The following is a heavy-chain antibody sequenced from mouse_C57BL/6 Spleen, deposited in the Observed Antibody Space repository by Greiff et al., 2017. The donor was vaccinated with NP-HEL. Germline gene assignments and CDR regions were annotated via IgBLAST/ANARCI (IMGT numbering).Heavy chain of an antibody. CDR1: GYTFTGYW. CDR3: SFYSYDSSYFFDY. Sequence: VQLQQPGAELVKPGASVKMSCKASGYTFTGYWITWVKQRPGQGLEWIGDIYPGSGSTNYNEKFKSKATLTVDTSSSTAYMQLSSLTSEDSAVYYCSFYSYDSSYFFDYWGQGTTLTVSS. D-gene: IGHD1-1*01. J-gene: IGHJ2*01. V-gene: IGHV1-55*01. CDR2: IYPGSGST.